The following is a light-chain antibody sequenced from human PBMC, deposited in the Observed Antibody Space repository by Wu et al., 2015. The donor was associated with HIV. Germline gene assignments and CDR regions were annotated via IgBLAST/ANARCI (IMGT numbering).Light chain of an antibody. CDR3: QQYNSYLYT. Sequence: DIQMTQSPSTLSASVGDRVTITCRASQRISNWLAWCQQKPGKAPKLLIYKASSLESGVPSRFSGSGSGTEFTLTISSLQPDDFATYYCQQYNSYLYTFGQGTKLEIK. CDR1: QRISNW. V-gene: IGKV1-5*03. CDR2: KAS. J-gene: IGKJ2*01.